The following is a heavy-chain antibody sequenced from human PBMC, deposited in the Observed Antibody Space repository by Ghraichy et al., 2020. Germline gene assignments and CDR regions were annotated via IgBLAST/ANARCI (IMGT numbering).Heavy chain of an antibody. CDR2: INSDGSST. CDR1: GFTFSSYW. J-gene: IGHJ3*02. D-gene: IGHD3-22*01. V-gene: IGHV3-74*01. Sequence: GESLNISCAASGFTFSSYWMHWVRQAPGKGLVWVSRINSDGSSTSYADSVKGRFTISRDNAKNTLYLQMNSLRAEDTAVYYCARIRGYYDSSGYYSDAFDIWGQGTMVTVSS. CDR3: ARIRGYYDSSGYYSDAFDI.